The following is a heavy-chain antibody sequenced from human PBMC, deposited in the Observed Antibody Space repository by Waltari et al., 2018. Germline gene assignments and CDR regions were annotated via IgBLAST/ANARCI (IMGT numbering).Heavy chain of an antibody. CDR2: TIPIFGSP. V-gene: IGHV1-69*12. D-gene: IGHD3-16*01. CDR1: GGNFGRYA. J-gene: IGHJ3*02. Sequence: QVQLVQSGAEVKKPGSSVRVSCRASGGNFGRYAITWVLQAPGQGVEWKGGTIPIFGSPMYAPKFQGRVSITADELTYTVYMELNSLRSDDTAIYYCARRKLGEAFDIWGQGTMVIVSS. CDR3: ARRKLGEAFDI.